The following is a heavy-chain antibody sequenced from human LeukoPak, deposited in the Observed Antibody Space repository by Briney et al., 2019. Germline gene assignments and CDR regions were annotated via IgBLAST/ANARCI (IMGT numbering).Heavy chain of an antibody. V-gene: IGHV3-33*08. CDR1: GFTFSSYA. Sequence: GGSLRLSCAASGFTFSSYAMSWVRQAPGKGLEWVADIWYDGTTEYYGDSVQGRFTISRDNSKNRLYLQMDSLRVEDTAVYYCARDKHIHSWSGENYYGMDVWGQGTTVTVSS. D-gene: IGHD4-17*01. CDR3: ARDKHIHSWSGENYYGMDV. CDR2: IWYDGTTE. J-gene: IGHJ6*02.